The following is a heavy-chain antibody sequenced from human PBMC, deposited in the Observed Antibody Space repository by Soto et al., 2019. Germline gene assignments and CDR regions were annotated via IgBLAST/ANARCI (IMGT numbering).Heavy chain of an antibody. CDR2: IYQNGDT. D-gene: IGHD4-17*01. CDR1: GGPFSSGGYY. J-gene: IGHJ4*02. Sequence: QVQLQESGPGLVKPSQTLSLTCTVSGGPFSSGGYYWSWIRQEPGKGLEWIGYIYQNGDTSYNPSLKSRVTISADTSKTQFSLKLISVTAADTAVYYCARGDSTVSSVFDYWGQGMLVTVSS. V-gene: IGHV4-31*03. CDR3: ARGDSTVSSVFDY.